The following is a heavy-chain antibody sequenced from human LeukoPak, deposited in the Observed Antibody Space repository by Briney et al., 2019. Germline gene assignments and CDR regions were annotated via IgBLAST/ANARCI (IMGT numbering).Heavy chain of an antibody. CDR1: GFTFSSYA. Sequence: GGSLRLSCAASGFTFSSYALNWVRQAPGKGLEWVSSISSSSSYIYYADSVKGRFTISRDNAKNSLYLQMNSLRAEDTAVYYCASFAGTAYWGQGTLVTVSS. D-gene: IGHD6-13*01. V-gene: IGHV3-21*01. J-gene: IGHJ4*02. CDR2: ISSSSSYI. CDR3: ASFAGTAY.